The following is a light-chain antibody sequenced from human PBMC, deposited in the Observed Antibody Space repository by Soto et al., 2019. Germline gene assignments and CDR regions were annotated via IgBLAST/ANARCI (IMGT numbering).Light chain of an antibody. V-gene: IGKV1-39*01. Sequence: DIQMTQSPSTLSGSVGARVPITCRASQGIRNDLGWYQQKPGKAPKLLIYAASSLQSGVPSRFSGSGSGTDFTLTISSLQPEDFATYYCQQSYSTPLTFGPGTKVDIK. CDR1: QGIRND. CDR2: AAS. CDR3: QQSYSTPLT. J-gene: IGKJ3*01.